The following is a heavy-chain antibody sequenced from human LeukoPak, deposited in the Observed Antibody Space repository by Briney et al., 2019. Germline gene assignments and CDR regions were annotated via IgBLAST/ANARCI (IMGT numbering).Heavy chain of an antibody. CDR1: GFTFSSYG. J-gene: IGHJ4*02. D-gene: IGHD1-26*01. CDR3: ARGSIRGSYFFDY. Sequence: PGGSLRLSCAASGFTFSSYGMHWVRQAPGKGLEWVAFIRYDGSNKYYADSVKGRFTISRDNSKNTLYLQMNSLRAEDTAVYYCARGSIRGSYFFDYWGQGTLVTVSS. CDR2: IRYDGSNK. V-gene: IGHV3-30*02.